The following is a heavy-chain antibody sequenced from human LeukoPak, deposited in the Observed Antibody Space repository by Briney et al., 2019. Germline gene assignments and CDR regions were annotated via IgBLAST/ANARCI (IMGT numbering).Heavy chain of an antibody. CDR2: IHHTGHI. V-gene: IGHV4-34*01. Sequence: NASETLSLTCAVYGGSFSNYFWNWIRQPPGKGLEWIAEIHHTGHINYNPSLKSRVTVSVDRSKNQFSLKLTSVTAADTAVYYCALFEVVVGSTQDFWGQGTLVTVSS. CDR3: ALFEVVVGSTQDF. D-gene: IGHD2-15*01. J-gene: IGHJ4*02. CDR1: GGSFSNYF.